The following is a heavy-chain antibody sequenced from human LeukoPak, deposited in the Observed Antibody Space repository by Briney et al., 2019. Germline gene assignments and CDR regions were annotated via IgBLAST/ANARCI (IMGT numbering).Heavy chain of an antibody. D-gene: IGHD2-21*02. Sequence: GGSLRLSCAVSGFTVSSNHISWVRQAPGKGLEWVSVIYNDGNTYYTDSVKGRFTISRANSKNTVFLQMNSLRAEDTAMYYCARDREVVTARAQMDVWGKGTTVTVSS. CDR3: ARDREVVTARAQMDV. CDR1: GFTVSSNH. V-gene: IGHV3-53*01. CDR2: IYNDGNT. J-gene: IGHJ6*04.